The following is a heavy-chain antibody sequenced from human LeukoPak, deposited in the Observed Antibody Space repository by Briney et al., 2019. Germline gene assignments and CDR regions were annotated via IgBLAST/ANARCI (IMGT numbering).Heavy chain of an antibody. CDR2: INPNSGGT. Sequence: ASVKVSCKASGYTFTGYYMHWVRQAPGQGLEWMGWINPNSGGTNYAQEFQGRVTMTRDTSISTAYMELSRLRSDDTAVYYCARAPRIAARPPRDAFDIWGQGTMVTVSS. V-gene: IGHV1-2*02. J-gene: IGHJ3*02. D-gene: IGHD6-6*01. CDR1: GYTFTGYY. CDR3: ARAPRIAARPPRDAFDI.